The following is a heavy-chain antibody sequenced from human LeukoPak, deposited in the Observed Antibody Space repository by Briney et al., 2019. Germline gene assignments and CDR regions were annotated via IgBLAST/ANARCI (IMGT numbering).Heavy chain of an antibody. V-gene: IGHV4-59*01. CDR2: IYYSGST. CDR1: GGSISSYY. Sequence: SETLSLTCTVSGGSISSYYWSWIRQPPGKGLEWIGYIYYSGSTNYNPSLKSRVTISVDTSKNQFSLRLSSVTAADTAVYYCARVNDYGDSKIDYWGQGTLVTVSS. D-gene: IGHD4-17*01. CDR3: ARVNDYGDSKIDY. J-gene: IGHJ4*02.